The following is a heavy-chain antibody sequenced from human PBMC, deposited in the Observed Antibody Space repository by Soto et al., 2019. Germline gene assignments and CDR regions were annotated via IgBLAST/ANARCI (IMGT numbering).Heavy chain of an antibody. J-gene: IGHJ4*02. Sequence: PGGSLRLSCAASGFTFSGYGVHWVRQAPGKGLEWVAFISYHGSTKYYADSVKGRFTISRDNSENTLHLQMNSLRAEDTAVYYCAKDPYFDYWGQGTLVTVSS. CDR3: AKDPYFDY. CDR2: ISYHGSTK. V-gene: IGHV3-30*18. CDR1: GFTFSGYG.